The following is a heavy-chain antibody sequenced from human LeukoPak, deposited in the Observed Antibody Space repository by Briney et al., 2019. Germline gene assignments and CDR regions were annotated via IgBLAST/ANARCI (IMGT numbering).Heavy chain of an antibody. CDR1: GFTFSTYS. V-gene: IGHV3-21*01. CDR2: ISSSRTYI. Sequence: SGGSLRLSCAASGFTFSTYSMNWVRQAPGKGLEWVSSISSSRTYIFYADSVKGRFTISRDDAKNSLYLQMNSLRAEDTAVYYCARGPGVAGTFDYWGQGTLVTVSS. D-gene: IGHD6-19*01. J-gene: IGHJ4*02. CDR3: ARGPGVAGTFDY.